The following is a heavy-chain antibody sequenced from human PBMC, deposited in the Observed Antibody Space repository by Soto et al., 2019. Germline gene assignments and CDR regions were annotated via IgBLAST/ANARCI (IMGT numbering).Heavy chain of an antibody. CDR1: GYTFTSYG. V-gene: IGHV1-18*01. CDR2: ISAYNGNT. J-gene: IGHJ6*02. D-gene: IGHD6-13*01. Sequence: ASVKVSCKASGYTFTSYGISWVRQAPGQGLEWMGWISAYNGNTNYAQKLQGRVTMTTDTSTSTAYMELRSLRSDDTAVYYCARGSSYSSSWDYYYYGMDVWAQGTTVTVSS. CDR3: ARGSSYSSSWDYYYYGMDV.